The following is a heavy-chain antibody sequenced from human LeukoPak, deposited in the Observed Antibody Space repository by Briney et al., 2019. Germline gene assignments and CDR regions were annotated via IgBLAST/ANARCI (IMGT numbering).Heavy chain of an antibody. V-gene: IGHV3-49*04. CDR1: GFTFGDYA. D-gene: IGHD2-8*01. CDR3: TRWRGTSMLYD. CDR2: INGRII. Sequence: SLRLSCRTSGFTFGDYAMCWVRQTPGKGLECVASINGRIIEYSASVKGRFSISRDDSRSTAYLQMNTLKIEDTAVYYCTRWRGTSMLYDWGQGTPVTVSP. J-gene: IGHJ4*02.